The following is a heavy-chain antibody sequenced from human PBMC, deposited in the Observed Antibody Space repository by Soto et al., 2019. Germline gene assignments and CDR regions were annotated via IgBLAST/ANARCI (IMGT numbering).Heavy chain of an antibody. Sequence: QVQLVQSGAEVKKPGASVKVSCKASGYTFTDYAMHWVRQAPGQRLEWMGWISTGNGNTKYSQKFQGRVTITRDTSATTAYMELSSLRSEDTAVYYCAKGSQMWTPDYSGQGTLVTVSS. CDR3: AKGSQMWTPDY. CDR2: ISTGNGNT. V-gene: IGHV1-3*04. D-gene: IGHD2-21*01. J-gene: IGHJ4*02. CDR1: GYTFTDYA.